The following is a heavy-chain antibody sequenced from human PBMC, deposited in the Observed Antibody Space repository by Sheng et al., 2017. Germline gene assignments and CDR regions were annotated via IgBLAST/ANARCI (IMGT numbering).Heavy chain of an antibody. CDR2: ISGSGGST. CDR1: GFTFSSYA. CDR3: ANYLYYYDSSGYYA. D-gene: IGHD3-22*01. V-gene: IGHV3-23*01. J-gene: IGHJ5*02. Sequence: EVQLLESGGGLVQPGGSLRLSCAASGFTFSSYAMSWVRQAPGKGLEWVSAISGSGGSTYYADSVKGRFTIYRDNSKNTLYLQMNSLRAEDTAVYYCANYLYYYDSSGYYAWGQGTLVTVSS.